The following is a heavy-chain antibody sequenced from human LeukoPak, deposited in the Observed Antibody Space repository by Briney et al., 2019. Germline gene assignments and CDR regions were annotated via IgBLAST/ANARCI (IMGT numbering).Heavy chain of an antibody. D-gene: IGHD4-23*01. J-gene: IGHJ6*03. CDR3: AKGVVVTPRYYYMDV. CDR2: ISGSGGST. V-gene: IGHV3-23*01. Sequence: PGGSLRLSGAASGFTFSSYAMSWLRQAPGKGLEWVSAISGSGGSTYYADSVKGRFTISRDNSKDTLYLQMNSLRAEDTAVYYCAKGVVVTPRYYYMDVWGKGTTVTVSS. CDR1: GFTFSSYA.